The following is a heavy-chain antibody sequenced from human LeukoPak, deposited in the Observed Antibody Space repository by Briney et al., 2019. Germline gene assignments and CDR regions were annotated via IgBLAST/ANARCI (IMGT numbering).Heavy chain of an antibody. CDR1: GGSISGTNW. J-gene: IGHJ4*02. V-gene: IGHV4/OR15-8*02. Sequence: SETLSLTCGVSGGSISGTNWWSWVRQPPGQGLEWIGEISLAGQTNYNPSLNGRATMSLDKSSNQLSLHLTSVTAADTATYFCSRESGPFCPFGYWGQGTLVIVSS. CDR3: SRESGPFCPFGY. D-gene: IGHD1-26*01. CDR2: ISLAGQT.